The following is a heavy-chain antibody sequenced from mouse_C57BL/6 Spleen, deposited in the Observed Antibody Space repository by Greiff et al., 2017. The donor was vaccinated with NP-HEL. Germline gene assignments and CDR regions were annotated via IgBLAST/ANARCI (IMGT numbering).Heavy chain of an antibody. J-gene: IGHJ4*01. CDR2: IYPRSGNT. CDR1: GYTFTSYG. D-gene: IGHD2-4*01. CDR3: ARSEDYDGQGYAMDY. Sequence: QVQLQQSGAELARPGASVKLSCKASGYTFTSYGISWVKQRTGQGLEWIGEIYPRSGNTYYNEKFKGKATLTADKSSSTAYMELRSLTSEDSAVYFCARSEDYDGQGYAMDYWGQGTSVTVSS. V-gene: IGHV1-81*01.